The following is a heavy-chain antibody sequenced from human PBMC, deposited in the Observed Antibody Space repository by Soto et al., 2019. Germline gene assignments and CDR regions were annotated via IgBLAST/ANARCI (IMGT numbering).Heavy chain of an antibody. D-gene: IGHD3-3*01. CDR3: AADWSNRPFDF. J-gene: IGHJ4*02. CDR2: IVGGSGST. CDR1: GFTLTSAD. V-gene: IGHV1-58*01. Sequence: QMQLVQSGPEVKKPGTSVKVSCKASGFTLTSADVQWVRQTRGQRLEWIGWIVGGSGSTNYAQQFQGRLAITREMSTSTVYMELSSLRSEDTAVYYCAADWSNRPFDFWGQGTLVTVSS.